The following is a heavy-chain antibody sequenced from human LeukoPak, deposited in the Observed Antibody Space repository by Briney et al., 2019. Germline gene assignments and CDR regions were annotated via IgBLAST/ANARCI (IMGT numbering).Heavy chain of an antibody. V-gene: IGHV1-2*02. J-gene: IGHJ4*02. D-gene: IGHD3-3*01. CDR3: AREGFWRDLGDY. CDR1: VYTFTVYY. CDR2: INPNSGGT. Sequence: ASVNVSGKSSVYTFTVYYMHWVRQAPGQGLEWMGWINPNSGGTNYAQKFQGRVTMTRDTSISTAYMELSRLRSDDTAVYYCAREGFWRDLGDYWGQGTLVTVSS.